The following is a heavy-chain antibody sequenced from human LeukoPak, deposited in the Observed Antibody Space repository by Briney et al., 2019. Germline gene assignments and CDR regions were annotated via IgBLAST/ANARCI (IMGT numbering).Heavy chain of an antibody. D-gene: IGHD3-16*02. CDR2: IIPIFGTA. Sequence: SVKVSCKASGGTFSSYAISWVRQAPGQGLEWMGGIIPIFGTANYAQKFQGRVTITADESTSTAYMELSSLRSEDTAVHYCARVKDYVWGSYRPYYFDYWGQGTLVTVSS. V-gene: IGHV1-69*13. CDR3: ARVKDYVWGSYRPYYFDY. CDR1: GGTFSSYA. J-gene: IGHJ4*02.